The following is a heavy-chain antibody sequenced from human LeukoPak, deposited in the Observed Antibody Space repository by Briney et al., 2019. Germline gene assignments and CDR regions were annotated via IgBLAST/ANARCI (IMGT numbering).Heavy chain of an antibody. J-gene: IGHJ4*02. D-gene: IGHD4-17*01. CDR1: SASLSSRRYY. CDR2: IYYRGST. CDR3: ARDYGDYGNDY. V-gene: IGHV4-61*01. Sequence: SETMSLTSTLSSASLSSRRYYCSWIRQPPGKGLEWIGYIYYRGSTNNNPSLKSRVTISVDTSKTQFSLKLSSVTAADTAIYYCARDYGDYGNDYWGQGILVTVSS.